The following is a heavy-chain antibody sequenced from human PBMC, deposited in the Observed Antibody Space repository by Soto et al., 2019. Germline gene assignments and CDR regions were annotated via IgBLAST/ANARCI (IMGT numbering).Heavy chain of an antibody. CDR1: GGSISSYY. V-gene: IGHV4-59*01. J-gene: IGHJ3*02. Sequence: SETLSLTCTVSGGSISSYYWSWIRQPPGKGLEWIGYIYYSGSTNYNPSLKSRVTISVDTSKNQFSLKLSSVTAADTAVYYCARECSLRRCAGPHAFDTWGQGTMVTVSS. CDR3: ARECSLRRCAGPHAFDT. D-gene: IGHD2-15*01. CDR2: IYYSGST.